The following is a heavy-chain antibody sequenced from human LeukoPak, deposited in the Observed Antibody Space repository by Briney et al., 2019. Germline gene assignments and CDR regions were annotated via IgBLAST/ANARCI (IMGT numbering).Heavy chain of an antibody. CDR1: GDSVSSKNTA. CDR2: TYYRSKWYD. J-gene: IGHJ4*02. CDR3: ARDRGGSGWDHFDC. Sequence: SQTLSLTCAISGDSVSSKNTAWNWIRQSPSRGLEWLGRTYYRSKWYDDYAVSVKSRITIKPDTSKNQFSLQLNSVTPEDTAVYYCARDRGGSGWDHFDCWGQGTLVTVSS. D-gene: IGHD6-19*01. V-gene: IGHV6-1*01.